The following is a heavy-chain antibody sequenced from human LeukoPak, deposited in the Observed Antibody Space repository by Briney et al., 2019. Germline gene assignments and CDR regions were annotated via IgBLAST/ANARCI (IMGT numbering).Heavy chain of an antibody. V-gene: IGHV4-39*07. CDR1: GGSISSSSYY. D-gene: IGHD3-3*01. Sequence: SETLSLTCTVSGGSISSSSYYWGWIRQPPGRGLEWIGSIYYSGSTYYNPSLKSRVTISVDTSKNQFSLKLSSVTAADTAVYYCARGNEDTIFGVVSLYYYYYMDVWGKGTTVTVSS. J-gene: IGHJ6*03. CDR3: ARGNEDTIFGVVSLYYYYYMDV. CDR2: IYYSGST.